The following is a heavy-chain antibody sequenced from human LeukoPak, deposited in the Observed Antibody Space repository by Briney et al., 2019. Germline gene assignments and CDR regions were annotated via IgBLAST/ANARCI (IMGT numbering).Heavy chain of an antibody. CDR1: GFTFSSAW. CDR3: TTDPFMLDVYHFHY. Sequence: PGGSLRLSCAASGFTFSSAWMSWVREAPGKGLEWVGDIKSKGDGGTTDYAAPAKARFTIYRHDSKNTLSLQMNRLKYEHTAVYYCTTDPFMLDVYHFHYCGQGTLLSVSS. CDR2: IKSKGDGGTT. V-gene: IGHV3-15*01. D-gene: IGHD5/OR15-5a*01. J-gene: IGHJ4*02.